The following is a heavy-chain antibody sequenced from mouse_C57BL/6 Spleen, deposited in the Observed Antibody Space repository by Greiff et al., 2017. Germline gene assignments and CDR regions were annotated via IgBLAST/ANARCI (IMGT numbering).Heavy chain of an antibody. CDR2: IYPGSGNT. CDR1: GYTFTDYY. D-gene: IGHD2-4*01. Sequence: QVQLQQSGAELVRPGASVKLSCKASGYTFTDYYINWVKQRPGQGLEWIERIYPGSGNTYYNEKFKGKATLTAEKSSSTAYMQLSSLTSEDSAVYFSANYDYDCYFEVWGTGTTVTVSS. V-gene: IGHV1-76*01. J-gene: IGHJ1*03. CDR3: ANYDYDCYFEV.